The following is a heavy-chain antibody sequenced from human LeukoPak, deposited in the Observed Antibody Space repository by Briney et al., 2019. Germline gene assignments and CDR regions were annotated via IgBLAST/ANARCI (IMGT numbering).Heavy chain of an antibody. Sequence: GGSLRLSCAASGFTFSNAWMSWVRQAPGKGLEWVGRIKSNTDGGTTDYAAPVKGRFTISRDDSKNTLYLQMNSLKTEDTAVYYCTTGQIVGATFTWGQGTLVTVSS. V-gene: IGHV3-15*01. CDR3: TTGQIVGATFT. J-gene: IGHJ5*02. D-gene: IGHD1-26*01. CDR2: IKSNTDGGTT. CDR1: GFTFSNAW.